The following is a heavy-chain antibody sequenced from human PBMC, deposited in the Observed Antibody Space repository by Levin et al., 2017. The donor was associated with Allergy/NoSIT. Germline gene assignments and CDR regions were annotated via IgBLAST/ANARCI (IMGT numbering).Heavy chain of an antibody. CDR2: TSDSGGST. Sequence: WASVKVSCAASGFTFSSYAMNWVRQAPGKGLEWVSGTSDSGGSTYYADSVKGRFTISRDNSKNTLYLQVNSLRAEDTALYYCAKDLSAVPAANYYYAMDVWGPGTTVTVSS. CDR3: AKDLSAVPAANYYYAMDV. D-gene: IGHD2-2*01. CDR1: GFTFSSYA. V-gene: IGHV3-23*01. J-gene: IGHJ6*02.